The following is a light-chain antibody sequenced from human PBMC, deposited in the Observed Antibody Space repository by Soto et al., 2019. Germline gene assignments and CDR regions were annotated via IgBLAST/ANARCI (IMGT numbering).Light chain of an antibody. CDR1: SSNLGAGYD. V-gene: IGLV1-40*01. Sequence: QSVLTQPPSVSGAPGQRVTISCTGSSSNLGAGYDVHWYQLLPGTAPKLLIYGNRNRPSGVPDRFSGSKSGTSASLAITGLQAEDEADYYCQSYDKSLCGCYVFGTGTKVTVL. CDR2: GNR. CDR3: QSYDKSLCGCYV. J-gene: IGLJ1*01.